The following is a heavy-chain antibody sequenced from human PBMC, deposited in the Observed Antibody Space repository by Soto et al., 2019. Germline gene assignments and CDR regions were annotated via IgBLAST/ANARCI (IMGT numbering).Heavy chain of an antibody. CDR3: AKDCGSGRYSQVY. V-gene: IGHV1-46*03. Sequence: ASVKVSCKASGYTFTSYYMHWVRQAPGQGLEWMGIINPSGGSTSYAQKFQGRVTMTRDTSTSTVYMELSSLRSEDTAVYFCAKDCGSGRYSQVYWGQGTLVTVSS. J-gene: IGHJ4*02. D-gene: IGHD3-10*01. CDR1: GYTFTSYY. CDR2: INPSGGST.